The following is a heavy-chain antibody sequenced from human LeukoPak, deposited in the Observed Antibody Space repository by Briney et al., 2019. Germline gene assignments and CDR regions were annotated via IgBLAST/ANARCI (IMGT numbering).Heavy chain of an antibody. Sequence: GGSLRLSCAASGFTFRSYWMHWVRQAPGKGLVWVSRINNDGSSTSYADSVKGRFTISRDNAKNTLYLQMNSLRAEDTAVYYCVSSYCSGGSCYSASGYWGQGTLVTVSS. J-gene: IGHJ4*02. CDR3: VSSYCSGGSCYSASGY. CDR2: INNDGSST. V-gene: IGHV3-74*01. D-gene: IGHD2-15*01. CDR1: GFTFRSYW.